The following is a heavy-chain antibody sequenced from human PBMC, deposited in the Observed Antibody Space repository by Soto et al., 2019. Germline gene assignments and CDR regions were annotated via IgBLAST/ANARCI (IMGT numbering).Heavy chain of an antibody. J-gene: IGHJ4*02. CDR3: ARALGEAATIYY. CDR2: ISYDGSNK. D-gene: IGHD6-25*01. Sequence: PGGSLRLSCAASGFTFSSYAMHWVRQAPGKGLEWVAVISYDGSNKYYADSVKGRFTISRDNSKNTLYLQMNSLRAEDTAVYYCARALGEAATIYYWGQGTLVTVS. CDR1: GFTFSSYA. V-gene: IGHV3-30-3*01.